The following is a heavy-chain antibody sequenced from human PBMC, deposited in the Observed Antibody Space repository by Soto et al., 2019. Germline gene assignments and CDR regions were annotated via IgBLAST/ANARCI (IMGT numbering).Heavy chain of an antibody. D-gene: IGHD3-3*01. CDR3: AKAWSRDYDFWSGYSTAYFDY. CDR2: ISGSGGST. J-gene: IGHJ4*02. CDR1: GFTFSSYA. Sequence: VQLVESGGGVVQPGRSLRLSCAASGFTFSSYAMSWVRQAPGKGLEWVSAISGSGGSTYYADSVKGRFTISRDNSKNTLYLQMNSLRAEDTAVYYCAKAWSRDYDFWSGYSTAYFDYWGQGTLVTVSS. V-gene: IGHV3-23*04.